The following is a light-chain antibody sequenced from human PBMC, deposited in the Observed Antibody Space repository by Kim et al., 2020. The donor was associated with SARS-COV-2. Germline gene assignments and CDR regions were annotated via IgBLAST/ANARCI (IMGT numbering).Light chain of an antibody. CDR1: DIGTKS. CDR2: YDT. V-gene: IGLV3-21*04. Sequence: SYELTQPPSVSEAPGKTATITCGGDDIGTKSVHWYQQKPGQAPVLVIYYDTDRPSGIPEGFSASNSGNTATLTVSRVEAGDEADYYCQVRDSGSDQWVFG. CDR3: QVRDSGSDQWV. J-gene: IGLJ3*02.